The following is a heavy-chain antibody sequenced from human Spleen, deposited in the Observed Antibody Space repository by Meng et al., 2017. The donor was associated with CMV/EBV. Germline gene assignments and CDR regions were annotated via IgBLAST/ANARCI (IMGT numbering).Heavy chain of an antibody. J-gene: IGHJ4*02. V-gene: IGHV4-59*12. CDR1: GGSISSYY. D-gene: IGHD6-13*01. CDR3: ARRRERGGAAAAH. CDR2: IYYSGST. Sequence: SETLSLTSTVSGGSISSYYWSWIRQPPGKGLEWIGYIYYSGSTNYNPSLKSRVTISVDTSKNQFSLKLSSVTAADTAVYYCARRRERGGAAAAHWGQGTLVTVSS.